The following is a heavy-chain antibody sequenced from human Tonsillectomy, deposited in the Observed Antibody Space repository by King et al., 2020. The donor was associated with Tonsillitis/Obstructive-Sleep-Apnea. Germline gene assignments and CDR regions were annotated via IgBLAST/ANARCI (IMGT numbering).Heavy chain of an antibody. V-gene: IGHV3-48*03. D-gene: IGHD3-3*01. J-gene: IGHJ4*02. CDR3: VRERASYYDFLSYPDY. CDR1: GFTFSNFE. CDR2: IGGSGSTI. Sequence: VQLVESGGGLVKPGGSLRLSCVTSGFTFSNFEMNWVRQAPGKGLEWLSYIGGSGSTIYYADSVKGRFSISRDNAKNSLYLEMNSLRAEDTGVYYCVRERASYYDFLSYPDYWGQGTLVTVSS.